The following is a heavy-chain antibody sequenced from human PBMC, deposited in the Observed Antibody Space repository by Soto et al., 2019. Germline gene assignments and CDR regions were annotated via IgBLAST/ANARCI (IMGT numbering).Heavy chain of an antibody. D-gene: IGHD4-17*01. CDR1: GFTVSSNY. CDR3: ARAQGKDYGDFDAFDI. J-gene: IGHJ3*02. V-gene: IGHV3-66*01. Sequence: EVQLVESGGGLVQPGGSLRLSCAASGFTVSSNYMSWVRQAPGKGLEWVSVIYSGGSTYYADSVKGRFTISRDNSKNTLYLQMNSLRAEDTAVYYCARAQGKDYGDFDAFDIWGQGTMVTVSS. CDR2: IYSGGST.